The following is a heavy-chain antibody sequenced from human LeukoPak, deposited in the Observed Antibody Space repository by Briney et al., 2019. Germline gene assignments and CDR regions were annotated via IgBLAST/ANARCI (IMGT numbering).Heavy chain of an antibody. Sequence: SETLSLTCTVSGYSISSGYYRGWIRQPPGKGLEWIGSIYHSGSTYYNPSLKSRVTISVDTSKNQFSLKLSSVTAADTAVYYCARVFRCGFDYWGQGTLVTVSS. CDR1: GYSISSGYY. CDR3: ARVFRCGFDY. J-gene: IGHJ4*02. CDR2: IYHSGST. D-gene: IGHD1-26*01. V-gene: IGHV4-38-2*02.